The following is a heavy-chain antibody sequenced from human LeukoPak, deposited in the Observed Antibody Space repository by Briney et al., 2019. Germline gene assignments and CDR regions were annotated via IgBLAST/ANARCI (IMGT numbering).Heavy chain of an antibody. Sequence: GGSLRLSCVASGFTFNTYAMSWVRQAPGKGLEWVSGIDRNGDSTGYADSVEGRFTISRDNAKNSLYLQMDSLRAEDTAVYYCARYEEYYYDSSGYSHNAFDIWGQGTMVTVSS. D-gene: IGHD3-22*01. V-gene: IGHV3-20*04. CDR2: IDRNGDST. CDR1: GFTFNTYA. CDR3: ARYEEYYYDSSGYSHNAFDI. J-gene: IGHJ3*02.